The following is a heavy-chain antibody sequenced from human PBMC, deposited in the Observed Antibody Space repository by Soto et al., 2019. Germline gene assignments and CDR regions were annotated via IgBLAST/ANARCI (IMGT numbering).Heavy chain of an antibody. CDR3: AREDINLVRNRDYYYGMDV. J-gene: IGHJ6*02. Sequence: ASVKVSCKASGYTFTGYYMHWVRQAPGQGLEWMGWINPNSGGTNYAQKFQGRVTMTRDTSISTGYMELSSLRSDDTAVYYCAREDINLVRNRDYYYGMDVWGQGTRVTVSS. CDR1: GYTFTGYY. CDR2: INPNSGGT. D-gene: IGHD3-10*01. V-gene: IGHV1-2*02.